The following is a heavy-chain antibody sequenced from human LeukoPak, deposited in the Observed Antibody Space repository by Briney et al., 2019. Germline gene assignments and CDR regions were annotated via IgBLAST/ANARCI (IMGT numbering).Heavy chain of an antibody. CDR2: IYYSGST. J-gene: IGHJ3*02. CDR1: GGCISSDY. D-gene: IGHD3-22*01. Sequence: SETLSLTCTVSGGCISSDYWSWIRQPPGKGLEWIGYIYYSGSTNYNLSLKSRVTISVDTSKNQFSLKLSSVTAADTAVYYCARGPPPYYYDSSGYYETLDAFDIWGQGTMVTVSS. CDR3: ARGPPPYYYDSSGYYETLDAFDI. V-gene: IGHV4-59*01.